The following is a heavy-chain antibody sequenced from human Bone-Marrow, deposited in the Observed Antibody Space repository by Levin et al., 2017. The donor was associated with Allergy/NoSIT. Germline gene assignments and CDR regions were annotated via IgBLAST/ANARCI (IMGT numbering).Heavy chain of an antibody. V-gene: IGHV3-7*01. CDR3: VRDPGWGAFDI. Sequence: PGGSLRLSCAASGFTFSTSWMNWVRQAPGKGLEPVAMIRPDGSFVYYMDSVNLRFTISRDNAKNSLFLLMDSLRAEDTAMYYCVRDPGWGAFDIWGLGTMVTVSS. CDR2: IRPDGSFV. CDR1: GFTFSTSW. J-gene: IGHJ3*02. D-gene: IGHD1-26*01.